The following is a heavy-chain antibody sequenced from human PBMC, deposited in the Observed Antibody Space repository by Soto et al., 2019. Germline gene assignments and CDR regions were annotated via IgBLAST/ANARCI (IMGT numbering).Heavy chain of an antibody. CDR3: ARDSFVSGRPNKNFDC. J-gene: IGHJ4*02. CDR2: INGDGSST. CDR1: GFALSDYW. D-gene: IGHD3-10*01. Sequence: GSLRLSCAASGFALSDYWMHWVRQAPGKGLVWVSRINGDGSSTSYADSVKGRFTISRDNAKNTLYLQLNGLGAEDTAMYYCARDSFVSGRPNKNFDCWGQGTLVTVSS. V-gene: IGHV3-74*01.